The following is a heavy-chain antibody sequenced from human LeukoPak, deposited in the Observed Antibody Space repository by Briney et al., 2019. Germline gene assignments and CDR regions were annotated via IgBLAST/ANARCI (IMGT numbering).Heavy chain of an antibody. CDR1: GYTFTSYG. CDR2: ISAYNGNT. D-gene: IGHD6-25*01. V-gene: IGHV1-18*01. J-gene: IGHJ3*02. Sequence: GASVTVSFTASGYTFTSYGISWVRQAPGQGLEWMGWISAYNGNTNYAQKLQGRVTMTTDTSTSTAYMELRSLRSDDTAVYYCARHFLGAAGDAFDIWGQGTMVTVSS. CDR3: ARHFLGAAGDAFDI.